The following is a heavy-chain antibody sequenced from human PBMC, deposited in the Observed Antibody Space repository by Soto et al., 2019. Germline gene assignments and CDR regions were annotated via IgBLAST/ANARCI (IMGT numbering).Heavy chain of an antibody. Sequence: SETLSLTCTVSGGSISSSSYYWGWIRQPPGKGRGWMGSICRRGTTSSTPPPKSRVTIPVDTSKTQSALKLTSGTAADTAVYYCARRVLGYYYGMDVWGQGTTVT. J-gene: IGHJ6*02. D-gene: IGHD3-16*01. CDR1: GGSISSSSYY. CDR2: ICRRGTT. CDR3: ARRVLGYYYGMDV. V-gene: IGHV4-39*01.